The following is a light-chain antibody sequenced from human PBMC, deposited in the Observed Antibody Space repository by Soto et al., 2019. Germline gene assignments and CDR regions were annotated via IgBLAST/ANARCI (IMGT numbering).Light chain of an antibody. CDR1: QSVSSN. Sequence: EIVMTQSPATLSVSPGERATLSCRASQSVSSNLAWYQQKPGQAPRLLIFDASTRATGVPARFSGYGSGTAFTLTISSLQSEDFAIYYCQQYNNWPPHTFGQGTELEIK. J-gene: IGKJ2*01. V-gene: IGKV3-15*01. CDR3: QQYNNWPPHT. CDR2: DAS.